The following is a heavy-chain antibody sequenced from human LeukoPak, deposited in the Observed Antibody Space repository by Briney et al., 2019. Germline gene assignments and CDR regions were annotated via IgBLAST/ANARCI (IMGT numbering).Heavy chain of an antibody. Sequence: ASVKVSCKASGYTFTSYYMHWVRQAPGQGLEWMGIINPSGGGTSYAQKFQGRVTMTRDTSTSTVYMELSSLRSEDTAVYYCARDEEGSSSTGAFDIWGQGTMVTVSS. V-gene: IGHV1-46*01. CDR3: ARDEEGSSSTGAFDI. J-gene: IGHJ3*02. D-gene: IGHD6-13*01. CDR2: INPSGGGT. CDR1: GYTFTSYY.